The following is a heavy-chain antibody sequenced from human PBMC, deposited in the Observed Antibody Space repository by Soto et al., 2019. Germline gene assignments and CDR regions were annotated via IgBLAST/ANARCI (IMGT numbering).Heavy chain of an antibody. J-gene: IGHJ5*02. Sequence: PSETLSLTCXVXGGSISSYYWSWIRQPPGKGLEWIGYIYYSGSTNYNPSLKSRVTISVDTSKNQFSLKLSSVTAADTAVYYCERGLLTGYYFNWFEPWGQGTLVTVSS. CDR3: ERGLLTGYYFNWFEP. D-gene: IGHD3-9*01. CDR1: GGSISSYY. CDR2: IYYSGST. V-gene: IGHV4-59*01.